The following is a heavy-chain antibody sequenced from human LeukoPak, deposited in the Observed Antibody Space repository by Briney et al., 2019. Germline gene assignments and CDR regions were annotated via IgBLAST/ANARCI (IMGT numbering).Heavy chain of an antibody. Sequence: GGSLRLSCAASGFTLSSYAVSWVRQAPGKGLDWVSAISGSGGSTYYADSVKGRFTISRDDSKNTLYLQMNSLRADDTAVYYCAKGDYGGNPDAFDIWGQGTMVTVSS. CDR1: GFTLSSYA. D-gene: IGHD4-23*01. V-gene: IGHV3-23*01. CDR3: AKGDYGGNPDAFDI. CDR2: ISGSGGST. J-gene: IGHJ3*02.